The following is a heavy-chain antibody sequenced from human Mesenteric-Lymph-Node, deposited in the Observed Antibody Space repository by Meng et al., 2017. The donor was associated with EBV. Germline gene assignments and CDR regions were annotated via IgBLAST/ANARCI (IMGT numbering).Heavy chain of an antibody. D-gene: IGHD3-10*01. CDR1: GGSFSGYY. CDR3: AAGGVRGEFDY. J-gene: IGHJ4*02. V-gene: IGHV4-34*01. CDR2: IKHSGST. Sequence: QVQLQQWGAGLLKPSETLSLTCAVYGGSFSGYYWSWIRQPPGKGLEWIGEIKHSGSTNYKSSLKSRVTTSVDTPKNQFFLKLNSVTAADTAVYYCAAGGVRGEFDYWGQGTMVTVSS.